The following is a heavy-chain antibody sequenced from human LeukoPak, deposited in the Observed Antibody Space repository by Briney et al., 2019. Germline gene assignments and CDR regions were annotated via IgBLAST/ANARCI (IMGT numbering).Heavy chain of an antibody. CDR2: IYYSVTT. D-gene: IGHD6-13*01. CDR3: ARVSSSWYQDWYFDL. CDR1: GGSISSYY. Sequence: SETLSLTCTVSGGSISSYYWSWIRQPPGKGLEWIGSIYYSVTTYYNPSLKSRVTISVDTSKNQFSLKLSSVTAADTAVYYCARVSSSWYQDWYFDLWGRGTLVTVSS. V-gene: IGHV4-59*12. J-gene: IGHJ2*01.